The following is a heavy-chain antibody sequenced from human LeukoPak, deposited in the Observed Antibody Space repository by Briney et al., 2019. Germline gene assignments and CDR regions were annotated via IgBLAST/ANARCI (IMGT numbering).Heavy chain of an antibody. CDR3: ARGLPSCYSDY. CDR1: GGSISSSSYY. V-gene: IGHV4-39*01. CDR2: IYYSGST. Sequence: PSETLSLTCTVSGGSISSSSYYWGWIRQPPGKGLEWIGSIYYSGSTYYNPSLKSRVTISVDTSKNQFSLKLSSVTAADTAVYYCARGLPSCYSDYWGQGTLVTVSS. J-gene: IGHJ4*02. D-gene: IGHD2-2*01.